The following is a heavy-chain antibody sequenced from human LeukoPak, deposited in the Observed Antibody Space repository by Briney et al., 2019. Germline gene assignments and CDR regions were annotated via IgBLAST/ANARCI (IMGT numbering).Heavy chain of an antibody. CDR1: GGSISSYY. J-gene: IGHJ4*02. Sequence: SETLSLTCTVSGGSISSYYWSWIRQPPGKGLEWIGYIYYSGSTNYNPSLKSRVTISVDTSKNQFSLKLSSVTAADTAVYYCARDIPLEGTTPWGQGTLVTVSS. V-gene: IGHV4-59*12. CDR2: IYYSGST. CDR3: ARDIPLEGTTP. D-gene: IGHD2/OR15-2a*01.